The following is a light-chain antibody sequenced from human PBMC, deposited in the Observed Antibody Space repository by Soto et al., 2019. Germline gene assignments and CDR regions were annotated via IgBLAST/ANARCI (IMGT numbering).Light chain of an antibody. J-gene: IGLJ3*02. CDR3: CSFAGIHTLV. Sequence: QSALPQPRSVSGSPGPSVTISCSGTDSDVGGYNYVSWYQQYPRKDPILMIYDVSKRPSGVPDRFAGSKSGNTASLTISGRQAEDEADYYCCSFAGIHTLVFGGGAKVTV. CDR2: DVS. CDR1: DSDVGGYNY. V-gene: IGLV2-11*01.